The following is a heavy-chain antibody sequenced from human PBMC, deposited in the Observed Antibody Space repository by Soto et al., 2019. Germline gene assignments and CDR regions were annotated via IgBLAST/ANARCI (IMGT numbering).Heavy chain of an antibody. CDR2: IISIFETA. J-gene: IGHJ5*02. Sequence: QVQLVQSGAEVKKPGSSVKVSCKASGGTLSDFAISWVRQAPGQGLEWMGGIISIFETANYAQNFHGRVTITADESTNTAYMELSSLRSDDTAVYYCARDGDTSMVTSWFDTWGQGTLVTVPS. V-gene: IGHV1-69*12. D-gene: IGHD5-18*01. CDR3: ARDGDTSMVTSWFDT. CDR1: GGTLSDFA.